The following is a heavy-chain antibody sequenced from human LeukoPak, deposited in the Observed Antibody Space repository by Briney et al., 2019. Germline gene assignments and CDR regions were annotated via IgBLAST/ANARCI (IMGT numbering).Heavy chain of an antibody. D-gene: IGHD2-21*02. J-gene: IGHJ5*02. V-gene: IGHV1-69*01. Sequence: APVNVSCKGSGGTLNSYAFSRVRQDPAPGLEGMGGVIPFFGTANYAQKFQGRVTITADESTSTAYMELSSLRSEDTAVYYCARVKPAYCGGDCYWYNWFDPWGQGTLVTVSS. CDR3: ARVKPAYCGGDCYWYNWFDP. CDR1: GGTLNSYA. CDR2: VIPFFGTA.